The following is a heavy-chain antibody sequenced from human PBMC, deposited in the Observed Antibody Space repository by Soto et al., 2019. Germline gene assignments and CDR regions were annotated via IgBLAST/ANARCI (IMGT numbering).Heavy chain of an antibody. CDR3: AREPYSSGWYVGYYFDY. CDR1: GGSISSGDYY. Sequence: PSETLSLTCTVSGGSISSGDYYWCWIRQPPGKGLEWIGYIYYSGSTYYNPSLKSRVTISVDTSKNQFSLKLTSVTAADTAVYYCAREPYSSGWYVGYYFDYWGQGTLVTVSS. V-gene: IGHV4-30-4*01. J-gene: IGHJ4*02. D-gene: IGHD6-19*01. CDR2: IYYSGST.